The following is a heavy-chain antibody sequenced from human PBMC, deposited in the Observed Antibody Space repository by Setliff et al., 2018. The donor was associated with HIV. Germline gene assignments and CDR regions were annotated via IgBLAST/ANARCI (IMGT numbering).Heavy chain of an antibody. Sequence: NPSETLSLTCSVSGDSISAYYWTWIRQSPGKGLEWIGYSYYGGSTNYNHSLRSRLTISVDTSKNQFPLKLSSVTAGDTAVYYCARFRVERRLSNWFDPWGQGTLVTVSS. D-gene: IGHD1-1*01. CDR2: SYYGGST. CDR1: GDSISAYY. CDR3: ARFRVERRLSNWFDP. J-gene: IGHJ5*02. V-gene: IGHV4-59*01.